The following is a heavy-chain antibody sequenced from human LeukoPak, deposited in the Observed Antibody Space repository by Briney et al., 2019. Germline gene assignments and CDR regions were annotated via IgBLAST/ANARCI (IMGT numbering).Heavy chain of an antibody. Sequence: SETLSLTCTVSGGSISSYYWSWIRQPPGKGLEWIGYIYYSGSTNYNPSLKSRVTISVDTSKNQFSLKLSSVTAADTAVYYCARGFYDSDAFDIWGQGTMVTVSS. CDR1: GGSISSYY. CDR3: ARGFYDSDAFDI. D-gene: IGHD3-22*01. J-gene: IGHJ3*02. V-gene: IGHV4-59*01. CDR2: IYYSGST.